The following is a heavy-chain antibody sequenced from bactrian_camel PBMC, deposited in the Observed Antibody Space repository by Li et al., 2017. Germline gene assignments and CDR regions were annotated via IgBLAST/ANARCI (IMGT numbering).Heavy chain of an antibody. D-gene: IGHD2*01. CDR2: IRSDGST. CDR3: AADRPPLWSSGSLFERGFDY. CDR1: GYTVSRKC. Sequence: HVQLVESGGGSVQAGGSLRLSCAVSGYTVSRKCMAWFRQAPGKERELVSTIRSDGSTSYAGSVKGRFTISKENNKNTLYLQMNSLRPEDTAMYYCAADRPPLWSSGSLFERGFDYWGQGTQVTVS. J-gene: IGHJ4*01. V-gene: IGHV3S53*01.